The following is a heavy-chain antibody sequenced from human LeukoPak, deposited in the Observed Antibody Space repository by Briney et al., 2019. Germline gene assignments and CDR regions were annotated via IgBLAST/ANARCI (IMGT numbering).Heavy chain of an antibody. CDR3: ARGGLGYCSGTTCPNNWFDP. CDR2: ISAYNGNT. J-gene: IGHJ5*02. CDR1: GSTFTSYG. D-gene: IGHD2-2*01. Sequence: ASVKVSCKASGSTFTSYGISWVRQAPGQGLEWMGWISAYNGNTNYAQKLQGRVTMTTDTSTSTGYMELRSLRSDDTAVYYCARGGLGYCSGTTCPNNWFDPWGQGTLVTVSS. V-gene: IGHV1-18*01.